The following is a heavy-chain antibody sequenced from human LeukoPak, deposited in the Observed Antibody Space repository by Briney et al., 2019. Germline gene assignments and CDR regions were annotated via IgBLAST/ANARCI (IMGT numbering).Heavy chain of an antibody. CDR2: IYSGGST. D-gene: IGHD1-1*01. J-gene: IGHJ4*02. CDR1: GFTVSSNY. CDR3: VRSRTGYYFDY. Sequence: GGSLRLSCAASGFTVSSNYMSWVRQAPGKGLEWVSVIYSGGSTYYADSVKGRFTISRDNSKNTLYLQMNSLRAEDTAVYYCVRSRTGYYFDYWGQGTLVTVSS. V-gene: IGHV3-66*02.